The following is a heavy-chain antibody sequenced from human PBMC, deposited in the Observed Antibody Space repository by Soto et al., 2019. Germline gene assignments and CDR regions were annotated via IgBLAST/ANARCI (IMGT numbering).Heavy chain of an antibody. V-gene: IGHV1-69*13. CDR2: IIPIFGTA. D-gene: IGHD2-15*01. CDR3: ARKLGYCSGGSCPNAFDI. CDR1: GGTFSSYA. Sequence: SVKVSCKASGGTFSSYAISWVRQAPGQGLEWMGGIIPIFGTANYAQKFQGRVTITADESTSTAYMELSSLRSEDTAVYYCARKLGYCSGGSCPNAFDIWGQGTMVTVSS. J-gene: IGHJ3*02.